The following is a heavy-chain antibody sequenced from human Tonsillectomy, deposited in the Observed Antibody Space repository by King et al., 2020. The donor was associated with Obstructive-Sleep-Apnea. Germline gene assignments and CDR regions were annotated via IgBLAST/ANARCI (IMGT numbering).Heavy chain of an antibody. V-gene: IGHV1-18*01. CDR2: ISAYNGNT. J-gene: IGHJ5*02. D-gene: IGHD6-19*01. CDR3: ARSQYSTGWYVGWFDP. Sequence: VPVVQSGAEVKKPGASVQVSCKASGSTFPSYGISWVRQAPGQGLEWMGWISAYNGNTDYAQKLQGRVTMTTDTSTSTAYMELRSLRSDDTAVYFCARSQYSTGWYVGWFDPWGQGTLVTVSS. CDR1: GSTFPSYG.